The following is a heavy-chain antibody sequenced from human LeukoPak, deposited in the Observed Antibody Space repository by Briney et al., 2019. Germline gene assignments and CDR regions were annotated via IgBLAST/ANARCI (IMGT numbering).Heavy chain of an antibody. CDR3: ARDRNDYGDYAWSFDY. CDR1: GFTFNSYW. D-gene: IGHD4-17*01. Sequence: GGSLRLSCAASGFTFNSYWMSWVRQAPGKGLEWVANIKQDGSEKYYVDSVKGRFTISRDNAKNSLYLQMNSLRAEDTAVYYCARDRNDYGDYAWSFDYWGQGTLVTVSS. CDR2: IKQDGSEK. J-gene: IGHJ4*02. V-gene: IGHV3-7*01.